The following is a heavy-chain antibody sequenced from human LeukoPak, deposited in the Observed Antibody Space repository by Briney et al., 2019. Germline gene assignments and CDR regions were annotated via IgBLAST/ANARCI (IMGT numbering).Heavy chain of an antibody. Sequence: SETLSLTCAVYGGSISSGGYSWSWIRQPPGKGLEWIGYIYHSGSTYYNPSLKSRVTISVDRSKNQFSLKLSSVTAADTAVYYCARRLAAVYGMDVWGQGTTVTVSS. CDR3: ARRLAAVYGMDV. CDR1: GGSISSGGYS. D-gene: IGHD6-13*01. CDR2: IYHSGST. J-gene: IGHJ6*02. V-gene: IGHV4-30-2*01.